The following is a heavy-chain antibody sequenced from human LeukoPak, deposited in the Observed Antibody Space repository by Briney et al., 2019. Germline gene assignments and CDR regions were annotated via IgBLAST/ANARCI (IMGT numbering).Heavy chain of an antibody. CDR2: IYYTGRT. J-gene: IGHJ4*02. Sequence: SETLSLTCTLSADSFSRNTYSWGWLRQPPGKGLEWFGSIYYTGRTCYNPSLKSRVTISVDTSKNQFPLKLSSVTAADAAVYYCATYLRFAEPPAFWGQGTLVTVSS. V-gene: IGHV4-39*01. D-gene: IGHD5/OR15-5a*01. CDR1: ADSFSRNTYS. CDR3: ATYLRFAEPPAF.